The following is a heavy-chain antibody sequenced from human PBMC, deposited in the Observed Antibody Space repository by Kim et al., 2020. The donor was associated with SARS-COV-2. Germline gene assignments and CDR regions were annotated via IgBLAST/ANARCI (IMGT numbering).Heavy chain of an antibody. V-gene: IGHV3-48*02. D-gene: IGHD3-22*01. J-gene: IGHJ4*02. Sequence: DSVKGRFTISRDNAKNSLYLQMNSLRDEDTAVYYCARDLEYYDRGGSLDYWGQGTLVTVSS. CDR3: ARDLEYYDRGGSLDY.